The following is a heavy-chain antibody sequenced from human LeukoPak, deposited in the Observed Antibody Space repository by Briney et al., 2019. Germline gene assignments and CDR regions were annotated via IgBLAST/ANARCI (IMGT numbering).Heavy chain of an antibody. V-gene: IGHV4-4*09. D-gene: IGHD6-19*01. CDR1: GAPISRFY. CDR2: IYNGVPT. Sequence: SETLSLTCTTSGAPISRFYWSWVRQPPGKGLQWIGNIYNGVPTFFNPSLKSRVTLSVDTSKTQFSLQLASVTAADTAVYYCVQTTGWPGFDYWGHGILVTVSS. J-gene: IGHJ4*01. CDR3: VQTTGWPGFDY.